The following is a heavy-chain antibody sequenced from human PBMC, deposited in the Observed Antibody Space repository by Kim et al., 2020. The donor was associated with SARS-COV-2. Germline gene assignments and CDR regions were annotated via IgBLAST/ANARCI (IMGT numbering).Heavy chain of an antibody. CDR3: AQGVGWGDYFDY. CDR1: GFTFDDYA. V-gene: IGHV3-43*02. Sequence: GGSLRLSCAASGFTFDDYAMHWVRQAPGKGLEWVSLISGDGGSTYYADSVKGRFTISRDNSKNSLYLQMNSLRTEDTALYYCAQGVGWGDYFDYWGQGTLVTVSS. D-gene: IGHD1-26*01. CDR2: ISGDGGST. J-gene: IGHJ4*02.